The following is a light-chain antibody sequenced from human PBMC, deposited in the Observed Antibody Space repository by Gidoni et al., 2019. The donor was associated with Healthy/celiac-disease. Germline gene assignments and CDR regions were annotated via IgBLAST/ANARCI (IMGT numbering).Light chain of an antibody. J-gene: IGLJ2*01. Sequence: QSVLTQPPSASGPPGPSVTISCSGSSSNIGSNTVNWYQQLPGTAPQLLIYSNNQRPSGVPDRFSGSKSGTSASLAISGLQSEDEADYYCAAWDDSLNGVVFGGGTKLTVL. CDR3: AAWDDSLNGVV. CDR1: SSNIGSNT. CDR2: SNN. V-gene: IGLV1-44*01.